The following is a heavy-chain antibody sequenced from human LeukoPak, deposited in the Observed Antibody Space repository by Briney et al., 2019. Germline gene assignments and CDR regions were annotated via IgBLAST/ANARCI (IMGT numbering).Heavy chain of an antibody. D-gene: IGHD6-19*01. V-gene: IGHV3-23*01. J-gene: IGHJ4*02. CDR2: ISGSGGST. Sequence: GGSLRLSCAASGFTFSSYWMSWVRQVPGKGLEWVSAISGSGGSTYYADSVKGRFTISRDNSKNTLYLQMNSLRAEDTAVYYCAKSGDSGWLTRYYFDYWGQGTLVTVSS. CDR1: GFTFSSYW. CDR3: AKSGDSGWLTRYYFDY.